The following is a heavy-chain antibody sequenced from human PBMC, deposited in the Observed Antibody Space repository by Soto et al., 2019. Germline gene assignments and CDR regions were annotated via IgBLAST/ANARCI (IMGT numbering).Heavy chain of an antibody. CDR2: ISTDGSNK. Sequence: QVQLVESGGGVVQPGRSLKLSCVASGFTLSNYALHWVRQAPGKGPEWMAFISTDGSNKLYADSVKSRFTISRDNSKNTLDREMNSLRPEATAVFYCARAGGGYLDYWGQGTLVTVSS. CDR1: GFTLSNYA. CDR3: ARAGGGYLDY. D-gene: IGHD3-22*01. V-gene: IGHV3-30*04. J-gene: IGHJ4*02.